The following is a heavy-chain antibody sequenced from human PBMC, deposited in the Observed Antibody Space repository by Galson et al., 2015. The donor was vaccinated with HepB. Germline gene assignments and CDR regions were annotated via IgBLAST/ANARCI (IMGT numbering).Heavy chain of an antibody. Sequence: SLRLSCAASGFTFSNYGMHWVRQAPRKGLEWVAVISYDGSNKYYADSVKGRFTISRDNAKNSLYLHMSSLRAEDTGVYYCARYDFWNGSYQDYWGQGTLVTISS. CDR3: ARYDFWNGSYQDY. V-gene: IGHV3-30*03. CDR1: GFTFSNYG. J-gene: IGHJ4*02. D-gene: IGHD3-3*01. CDR2: ISYDGSNK.